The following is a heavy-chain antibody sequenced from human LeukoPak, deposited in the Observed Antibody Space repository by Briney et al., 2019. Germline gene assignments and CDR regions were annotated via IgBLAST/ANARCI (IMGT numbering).Heavy chain of an antibody. D-gene: IGHD2-21*01. CDR2: MYSSGNT. Sequence: AQTLSLTCTLSCASIRSYYWDWIRQLAGGELEWIWRMYSSGNTDYNPSLQGRVTMSLDTSKNQLYLKVNCGAAADRAIYYCAREASGLLLVWGQGVLVSVSP. CDR3: AREASGLLLV. J-gene: IGHJ4*02. V-gene: IGHV4-4*07. CDR1: CASIRSYY.